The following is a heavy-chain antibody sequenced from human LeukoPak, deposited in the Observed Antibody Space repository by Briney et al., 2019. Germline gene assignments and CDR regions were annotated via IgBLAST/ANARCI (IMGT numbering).Heavy chain of an antibody. CDR2: IKHDGSDK. Sequence: GGSLRLSCEASGFTFSSHWMTWVRQAPGKGLEWVANIKHDGSDKYYVDSVKGRITISRDNAKNSLYLQMNSLRAEDSALYYCARGAFYYSDFWGQGILVTVSS. D-gene: IGHD3-16*01. J-gene: IGHJ4*02. CDR1: GFTFSSHW. CDR3: ARGAFYYSDF. V-gene: IGHV3-7*03.